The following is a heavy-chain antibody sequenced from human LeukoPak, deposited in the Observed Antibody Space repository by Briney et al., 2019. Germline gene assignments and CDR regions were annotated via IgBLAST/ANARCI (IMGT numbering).Heavy chain of an antibody. CDR1: GYTFTGYY. CDR3: ARDAASGVPRGAFDY. D-gene: IGHD2-15*01. Sequence: ASVKVSCKASGYTFTGYYMHWVRQAPGQGLEWMGWINPNSGGTNYAQKFQGRVTMTSDTSISTAYMELSRLRSDDTAVYYCARDAASGVPRGAFDYWGQGTLVTVSS. CDR2: INPNSGGT. J-gene: IGHJ4*02. V-gene: IGHV1-2*02.